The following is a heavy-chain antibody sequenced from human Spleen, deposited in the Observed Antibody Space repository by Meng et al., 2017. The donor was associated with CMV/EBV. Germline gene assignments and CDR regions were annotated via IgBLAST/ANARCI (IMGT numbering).Heavy chain of an antibody. CDR2: INRDGSST. CDR3: ARGPSLYYYGSGSYYPND. CDR1: GFTFSSYW. V-gene: IGHV3-74*01. D-gene: IGHD3-10*01. Sequence: GESLKISCAASGFTFSSYWMHWVRQAPGKGLVWVSRINRDGSSTSYADSVKGRFTISRDNAKNTLYLQMNSLRAEDTAVYYCARGPSLYYYGSGSYYPNDWGQGTLVTVSS. J-gene: IGHJ4*02.